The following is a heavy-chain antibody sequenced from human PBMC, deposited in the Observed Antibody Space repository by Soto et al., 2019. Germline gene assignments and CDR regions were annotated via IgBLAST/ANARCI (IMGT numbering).Heavy chain of an antibody. D-gene: IGHD3-10*01. Sequence: PGGSLSLSCAASGFTFSDYYMSWIRQAPGKGLEWVSYISSSSSYTNYADSVKGRFTISRDNAKNSLYLQMNSLRAEDTAVYYCAREWFGEFGYFDYWGQGTLVTVSS. CDR3: AREWFGEFGYFDY. CDR1: GFTFSDYY. CDR2: ISSSSSYT. V-gene: IGHV3-11*06. J-gene: IGHJ4*02.